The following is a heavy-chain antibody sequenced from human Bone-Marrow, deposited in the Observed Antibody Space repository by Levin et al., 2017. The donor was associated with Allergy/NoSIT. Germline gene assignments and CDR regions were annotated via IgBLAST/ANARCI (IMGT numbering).Heavy chain of an antibody. CDR1: GLTLSSYG. Sequence: GGSLRLSCVASGLTLSSYGMHWVRQAPGKGLEWVAVSSHDGTSNHYADSVKGRFTISRDNSKQTLYLEMNSLRHEYTAIYYCAKDQRGGYFTDGTCYLAMDVWGQGITVTVSS. CDR3: AKDQRGGYFTDGTCYLAMDV. CDR2: SSHDGTSN. V-gene: IGHV3-30*18. J-gene: IGHJ6*02. D-gene: IGHD2-8*01.